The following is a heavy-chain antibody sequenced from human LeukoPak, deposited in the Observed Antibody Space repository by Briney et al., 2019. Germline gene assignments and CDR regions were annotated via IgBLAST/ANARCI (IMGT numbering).Heavy chain of an antibody. J-gene: IGHJ4*02. CDR3: ARVMTYCSSTSCYTQKHFDY. CDR2: ISSSSFYI. D-gene: IGHD2-2*02. V-gene: IGHV3-21*01. CDR1: GFTFTSYT. Sequence: GGSLRLSCAASGFTFTSYTMNWVRQAPGKGLEWVSSISSSSFYIYYADSVKGRFSISRDNAKNSLYLQMNSLRAEDTAVYYCARVMTYCSSTSCYTQKHFDYWGQGTLVTVSS.